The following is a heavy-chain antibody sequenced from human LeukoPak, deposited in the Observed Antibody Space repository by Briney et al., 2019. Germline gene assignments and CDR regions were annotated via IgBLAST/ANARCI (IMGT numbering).Heavy chain of an antibody. J-gene: IGHJ4*02. Sequence: SETLSLTCTVSGGSISSYYWSWIRQPPGKGLEWIGYIYYSGSTNYNPSLKSRVSMSVDKSESQFSLKLRSVTAADTAVYYCARVASHCSSISCPLDYWGQGTLVTVSS. V-gene: IGHV4-59*12. D-gene: IGHD2-2*01. CDR2: IYYSGST. CDR1: GGSISSYY. CDR3: ARVASHCSSISCPLDY.